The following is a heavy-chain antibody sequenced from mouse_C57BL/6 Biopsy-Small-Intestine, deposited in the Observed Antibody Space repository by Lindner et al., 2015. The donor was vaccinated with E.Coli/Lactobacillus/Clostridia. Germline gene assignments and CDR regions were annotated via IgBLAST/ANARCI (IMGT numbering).Heavy chain of an antibody. CDR1: GFTFSDYG. CDR3: AILWPFDY. J-gene: IGHJ2*01. D-gene: IGHD1-1*02. Sequence: VQLQESGGGLVKPGGSLKLSCAASGFTFSDYGMHWVRQASEKGLEWVAYISSGSSTIYYADTVKGRFTISRDNAKNTLFLQMTSLRSEDTAMYYCAILWPFDYWGQGTTLTVSS. V-gene: IGHV5-17*01. CDR2: ISSGSSTI.